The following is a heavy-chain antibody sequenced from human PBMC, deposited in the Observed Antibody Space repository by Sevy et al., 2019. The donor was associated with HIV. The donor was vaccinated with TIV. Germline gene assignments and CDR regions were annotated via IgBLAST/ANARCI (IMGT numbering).Heavy chain of an antibody. CDR3: ARGQLLQFLEWPSYSLDV. CDR1: GFTFSSHW. D-gene: IGHD3-3*01. CDR2: INSHVTIT. Sequence: GGSLRLSCAASGFTFSSHWMFWVRQAPGKGLMWVSHINSHVTITNYADSVKGRFAISRDNAKNTVYLRMDSLRAEDTAVYYCARGQLLQFLEWPSYSLDVWGQGTTVTVSS. V-gene: IGHV3-74*01. J-gene: IGHJ6*02.